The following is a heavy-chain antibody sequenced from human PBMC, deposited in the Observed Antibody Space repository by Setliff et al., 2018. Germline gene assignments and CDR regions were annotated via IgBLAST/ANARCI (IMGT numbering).Heavy chain of an antibody. Sequence: SVKVSCKASGGPLNSYSFSWVRQAPGQGLEWMGRIIPVLDIARYSQKFQGRVTITADKSTGIIYMELTSLRSDDTAVYYCARHPPPPNYFDIGALDSWGQGTLVTVSS. CDR1: GGPLNSYS. CDR2: IIPVLDIA. V-gene: IGHV1-69*02. D-gene: IGHD3-22*01. J-gene: IGHJ4*02. CDR3: ARHPPPPNYFDIGALDS.